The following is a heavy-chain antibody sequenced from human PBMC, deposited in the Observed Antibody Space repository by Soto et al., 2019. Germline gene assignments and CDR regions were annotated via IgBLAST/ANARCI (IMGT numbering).Heavy chain of an antibody. J-gene: IGHJ3*01. Sequence: QITLKESGPTLVKPTQTLTLTCTFSGFSLTTRGVGVGWVRQPPGKALEWLSLIYWDDYKRISPSLESRLTITKDTSKNHVVLTMTNMDPLDTATHYCAHIPAGYSGDAFDVWGQGTLVTVSS. CDR3: AHIPAGYSGDAFDV. CDR1: GFSLTTRGVG. CDR2: IYWDDYK. V-gene: IGHV2-5*02. D-gene: IGHD3-22*01.